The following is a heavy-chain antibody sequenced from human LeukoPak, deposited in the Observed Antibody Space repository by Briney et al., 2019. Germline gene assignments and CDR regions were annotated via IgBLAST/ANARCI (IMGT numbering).Heavy chain of an antibody. Sequence: PSETLSLTCTVSGGSISNYYWSWIRQPPGKGLEWIGYISYSGSTISNPSLKSRVTISVDTSKNQFSLKLSSVTAADTAVYYCASVRGQGKTQTYYFDYWGQGTLVTVSS. CDR2: ISYSGST. CDR3: ASVRGQGKTQTYYFDY. CDR1: GGSISNYY. V-gene: IGHV4-59*08. J-gene: IGHJ4*02. D-gene: IGHD3-10*01.